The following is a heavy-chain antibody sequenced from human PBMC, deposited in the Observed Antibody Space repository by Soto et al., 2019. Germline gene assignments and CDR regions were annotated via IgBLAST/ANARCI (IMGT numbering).Heavy chain of an antibody. J-gene: IGHJ4*02. D-gene: IGHD3-10*01. V-gene: IGHV4-59*08. CDR1: GGSISSYY. CDR3: ARRYGSCFDY. CDR2: IYYSGSP. Sequence: QVQLQESGPGLVKPSETLSLTCTVSGGSISSYYWSWIRQPPGKGLEWIGYIYYSGSPNYNPSLQSGGTMSVDTSKNQFSLKLSSVTAADTAVYYCARRYGSCFDYWGQGTLVTVSS.